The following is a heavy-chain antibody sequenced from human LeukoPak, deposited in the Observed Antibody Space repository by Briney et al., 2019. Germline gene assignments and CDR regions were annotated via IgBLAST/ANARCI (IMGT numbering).Heavy chain of an antibody. V-gene: IGHV4-34*01. Sequence: SEILSLTCAVYGGSFSGYYWSWIRQPPGKGLEWIGEINHSGSTNYNPSLKSRVTISVDTSKNQFSLKLSSVTAADTAVYYCARAPSGWPPGIDYWGQGTLVTVSS. D-gene: IGHD6-19*01. CDR2: INHSGST. CDR3: ARAPSGWPPGIDY. CDR1: GGSFSGYY. J-gene: IGHJ4*02.